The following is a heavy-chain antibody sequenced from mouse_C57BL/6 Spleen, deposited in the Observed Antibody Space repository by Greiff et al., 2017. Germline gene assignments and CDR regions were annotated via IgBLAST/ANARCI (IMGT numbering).Heavy chain of an antibody. V-gene: IGHV1-81*01. CDR1: GYTFTSYG. CDR2: IYPRSGNT. Sequence: QVQLQQSGAELARPGASVKLSCKASGYTFTSYGISWVKQKTGQGLEWIGEIYPRSGNTYYNEKFKGKATLTADKSSSTAYMELRSLTSEDSAVYFCARYGSSYDYYAMDYWGQGTSVTVSS. J-gene: IGHJ4*01. CDR3: ARYGSSYDYYAMDY. D-gene: IGHD1-1*01.